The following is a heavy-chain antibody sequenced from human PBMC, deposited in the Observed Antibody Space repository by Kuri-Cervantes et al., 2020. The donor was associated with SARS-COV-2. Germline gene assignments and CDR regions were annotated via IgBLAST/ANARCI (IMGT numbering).Heavy chain of an antibody. D-gene: IGHD3-9*01. J-gene: IGHJ6*02. CDR3: AKDVGYFGGMDV. V-gene: IGHV3-30*18. CDR1: GFNFSRTD. Sequence: GESLKISCAASGFNFSRTDMQWVRQAPGKGLEWVAVISYDGSNKYYADSVKGRFTISRDNSKNTLYLQMNSLRAEDTAVYYCAKDVGYFGGMDVWGQGTTVTVSS. CDR2: ISYDGSNK.